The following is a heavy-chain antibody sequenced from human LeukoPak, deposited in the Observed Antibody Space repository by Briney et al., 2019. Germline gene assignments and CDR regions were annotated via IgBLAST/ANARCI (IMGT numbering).Heavy chain of an antibody. J-gene: IGHJ4*02. Sequence: GGSLRLSCAASGFTFSSYGMHWVRQAPGKGLEWVAFIRYDGSNKYYADSVKGRFTISRGDSKNTLYLRMNSLRAEDTAVYYCAKDMGYCSGGSCRDYWGQGTLVTVSS. CDR2: IRYDGSNK. CDR3: AKDMGYCSGGSCRDY. D-gene: IGHD2-15*01. CDR1: GFTFSSYG. V-gene: IGHV3-30*02.